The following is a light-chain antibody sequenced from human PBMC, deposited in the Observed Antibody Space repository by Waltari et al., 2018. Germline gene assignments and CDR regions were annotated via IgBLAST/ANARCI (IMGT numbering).Light chain of an antibody. CDR3: QQFDTDVT. CDR2: KAS. V-gene: IGKV1-5*01. CDR1: HRINIG. J-gene: IGKJ2*01. Sequence: IQVIQSPSTLSASVGDTVTISCRVSHRINIGLAWYQQKPGKAPKLLIKKASTLEDGVPSRFSGSGSGTDFTITIKSLQPDDFGTYFCQQFDTDVTFGQGTKVGI.